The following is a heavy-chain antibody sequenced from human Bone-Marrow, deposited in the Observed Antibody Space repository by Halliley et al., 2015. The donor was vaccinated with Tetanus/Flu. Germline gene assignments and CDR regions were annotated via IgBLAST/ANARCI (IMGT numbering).Heavy chain of an antibody. J-gene: IGHJ6*02. D-gene: IGHD3-9*01. CDR1: GGSISSGGYY. CDR3: ARSSVYVSDWSSAQFFGLDL. V-gene: IGHV4-31*03. Sequence: TLSLTCTVSGGSISSGGYYWSWIRQYPGKGLEWIGYIYYSGSTYYNPSLKSRVTISVDTSKNQFSLKLSSVTAADTAVYYCARSSVYVSDWSSAQFFGLDLWGQGTTVTVSS. CDR2: IYYSGST.